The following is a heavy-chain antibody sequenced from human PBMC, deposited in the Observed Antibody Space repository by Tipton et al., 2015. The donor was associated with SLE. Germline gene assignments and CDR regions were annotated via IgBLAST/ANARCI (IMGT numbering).Heavy chain of an antibody. Sequence: GLVKPSETLSLTCTVSGGSISSYYWSWIRQPPGKGLEWIGYIYYSGSTNYNPSLKSRLTISVDTSKNQFSLKLSSVTAADTAVYYCARRLTRYSGYDYFYYWGQGTLVTVSS. CDR1: GGSISSYY. CDR3: ARRLTRYSGYDYFYY. CDR2: IYYSGST. J-gene: IGHJ4*02. V-gene: IGHV4-59*08. D-gene: IGHD5-12*01.